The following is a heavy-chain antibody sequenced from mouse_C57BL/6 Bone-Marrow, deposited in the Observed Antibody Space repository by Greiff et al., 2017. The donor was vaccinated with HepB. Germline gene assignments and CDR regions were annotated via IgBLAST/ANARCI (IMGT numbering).Heavy chain of an antibody. CDR1: YFAFMASA. CDR2: FTMYSDAT. CDR3: ARTGLYYYGSSGYAMDY. Sequence: LQQSGAELVRPGSSVKLSCKDSYFAFMASAMHWVKQRPGHGLEWIGSFTMYSDATEYSENFKGKATLTANTPSSTAYIELSSLTSEDSAVYYCARTGLYYYGSSGYAMDYWGQGTSVTVSS. D-gene: IGHD1-1*01. V-gene: IGHV1-49*01. J-gene: IGHJ4*01.